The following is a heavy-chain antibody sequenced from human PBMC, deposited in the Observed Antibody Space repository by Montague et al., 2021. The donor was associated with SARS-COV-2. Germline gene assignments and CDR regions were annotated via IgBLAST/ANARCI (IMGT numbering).Heavy chain of an antibody. V-gene: IGHV4-39*01. CDR2: IYYSGTT. CDR1: GGSISSSNYY. Sequence: SETLSLTCTVSGGSISSSNYYWGWIRQPPGKGLEWIGSIYYSGTTYYNPSLQSRVTISVDTSKKQFPLKLSSVTAADTAVYYCARETYTSGWFQQLDYWGQGTLVTVSS. CDR3: ARETYTSGWFQQLDY. J-gene: IGHJ4*02. D-gene: IGHD6-19*01.